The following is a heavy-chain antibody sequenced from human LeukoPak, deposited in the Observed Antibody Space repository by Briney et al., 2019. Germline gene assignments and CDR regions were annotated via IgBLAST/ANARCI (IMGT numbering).Heavy chain of an antibody. J-gene: IGHJ4*02. Sequence: GGSLRLSCAASGFTFSRYAMSWVRQAPGKGREWVSAISGSGGSTYYADSVKGRFTISRDNSKNTLYLQMNSLRAEDTAVYYCAKGRQYSSGHAWGQGTLVTVSS. V-gene: IGHV3-23*01. CDR1: GFTFSRYA. CDR2: ISGSGGST. CDR3: AKGRQYSSGHA. D-gene: IGHD6-19*01.